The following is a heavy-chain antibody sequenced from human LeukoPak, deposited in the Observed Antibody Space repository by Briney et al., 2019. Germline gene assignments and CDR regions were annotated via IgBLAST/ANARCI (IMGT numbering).Heavy chain of an antibody. V-gene: IGHV4-31*03. J-gene: IGHJ6*02. D-gene: IGHD2-21*01. Sequence: SETLSLTCTVSGGSISSGGYYWSWIRQHPGKGLEWIGYIYYSGSTYYNPSLKSRVTISVDTSKNQFSLKLSPVTAADTAVYYCARDNPATLWWNHYYGMDVWGQGTTVTVSS. CDR3: ARDNPATLWWNHYYGMDV. CDR2: IYYSGST. CDR1: GGSISSGGYY.